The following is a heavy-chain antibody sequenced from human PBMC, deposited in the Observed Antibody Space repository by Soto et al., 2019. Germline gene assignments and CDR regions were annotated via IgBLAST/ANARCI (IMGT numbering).Heavy chain of an antibody. CDR3: SADGPHFAIGWPV. CDR2: IVVATGST. Sequence: SVKVSCKASGFDFASFGIQWLRQAHGQGLEWIGWIVVATGSTNYAQKFQGRVTISRDMSTGTAYVDLYNLKSEDTAVYFCSADGPHFAIGWPVWGQGTTVTVSS. D-gene: IGHD3-3*02. CDR1: GFDFASFG. V-gene: IGHV1-58*02. J-gene: IGHJ6*02.